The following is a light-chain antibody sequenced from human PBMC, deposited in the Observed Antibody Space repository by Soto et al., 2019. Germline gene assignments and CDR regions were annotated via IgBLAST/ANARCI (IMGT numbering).Light chain of an antibody. Sequence: DIQMTQSPSSLSASVGDRVTITCQASQDITNFLNWYQQKPGKAPKLLVYAAFNLESGVPSRFSGGGSGADFTFTISSLKPEDVARYYCPQYDLLPWTFGNGTKVEIK. V-gene: IGKV1-33*01. CDR2: AAF. CDR3: PQYDLLPWT. CDR1: QDITNF. J-gene: IGKJ1*01.